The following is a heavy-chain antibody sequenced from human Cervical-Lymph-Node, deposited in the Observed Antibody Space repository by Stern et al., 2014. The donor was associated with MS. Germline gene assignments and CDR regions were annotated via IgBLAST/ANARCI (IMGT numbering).Heavy chain of an antibody. J-gene: IGHJ4*02. CDR1: GYSFTIYY. Sequence: VQLVQSGAEVKKPGESLKISCKLSGYSFTIYYIAWVRQMPGQGLEWMVVIYPYDSDTAYGPSFKAQVTISADKSITTAYLQWSSLRASDTAMYYCARHVQGFDYWGQGTLVTVSS. CDR3: ARHVQGFDY. CDR2: IYPYDSDT. V-gene: IGHV5-51*01.